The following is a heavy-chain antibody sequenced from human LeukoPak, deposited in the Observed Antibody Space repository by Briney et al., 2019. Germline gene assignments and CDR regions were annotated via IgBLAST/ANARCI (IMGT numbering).Heavy chain of an antibody. J-gene: IGHJ4*02. CDR3: AKGYNPSYYDGSVYYYYTPHFDY. D-gene: IGHD3-22*01. CDR2: ISWNSGSI. V-gene: IGHV3-9*01. CDR1: GFTFDDYA. Sequence: GRSLRLSCAASGFTFDDYAMHWVRQAPGKGLEWVSGISWNSGSIGYADSVKGRFTISRDNAKNSLYLQMNSLRAEDKALFYCAKGYNPSYYDGSVYYYYTPHFDYWGQGTLVTVSS.